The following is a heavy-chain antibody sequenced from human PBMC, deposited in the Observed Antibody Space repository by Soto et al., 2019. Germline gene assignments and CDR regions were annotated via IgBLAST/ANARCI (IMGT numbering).Heavy chain of an antibody. J-gene: IGHJ4*02. D-gene: IGHD3-22*01. CDR3: AKVHKGYYYDSSGYYYTGYFDY. CDR2: ISGSGGST. Sequence: PGGSLRLSCAASGFTFSSYAMSWVRQAPGKGLEWVSAISGSGGSTYYADSVKGRFTISRDNSKNTLYLQMNSLRAEDTAVYYCAKVHKGYYYDSSGYYYTGYFDYWGQGTLVTVSS. V-gene: IGHV3-23*01. CDR1: GFTFSSYA.